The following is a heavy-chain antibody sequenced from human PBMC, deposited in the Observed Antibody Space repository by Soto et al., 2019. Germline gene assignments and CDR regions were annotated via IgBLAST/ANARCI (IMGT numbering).Heavy chain of an antibody. D-gene: IGHD3-10*01. CDR2: MNPNSGVT. Sequence: QVQLVQSGAEVKKPGASVKVSCKASGYPFTTYDINWVRQATGQGLEWMGWMNPNSGVTVSSQKFQGRITISRDTSLNTAYMELSSLRFDDAAVYYCARGAGSISVVQGVLVTDSPGYYMDVWGDGTTVTVSS. CDR1: GYPFTTYD. CDR3: ARGAGSISVVQGVLVTDSPGYYMDV. V-gene: IGHV1-8*01. J-gene: IGHJ6*03.